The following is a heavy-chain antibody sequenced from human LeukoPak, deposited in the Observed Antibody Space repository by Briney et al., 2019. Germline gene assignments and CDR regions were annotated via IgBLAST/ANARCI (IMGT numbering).Heavy chain of an antibody. Sequence: SVKVSCKASGGTFSSYAISWVRQAPGQGLEWMGRIIPILGIANYAQKFQGRVTITADKSTSTAYMELSSLRSEDTAVYYCAGLDYYDSSGYYSAEYFQHWGQGTLVTVSS. D-gene: IGHD3-22*01. CDR2: IIPILGIA. J-gene: IGHJ1*01. CDR3: AGLDYYDSSGYYSAEYFQH. V-gene: IGHV1-69*04. CDR1: GGTFSSYA.